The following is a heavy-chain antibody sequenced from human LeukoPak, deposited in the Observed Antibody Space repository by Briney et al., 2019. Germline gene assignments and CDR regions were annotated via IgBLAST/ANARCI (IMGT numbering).Heavy chain of an antibody. J-gene: IGHJ4*02. CDR2: IKQDGSEK. CDR3: ARGGAFNRKWLSIPGY. D-gene: IGHD1-14*01. Sequence: GGSLRLSCAASGFTFSSYWMSWVRQAPGKGLEWVANIKQDGSEKYYVDSVKGRFTISRDNAKNSLYLQMNSLRAEDTAVYYCARGGAFNRKWLSIPGYWGQGTLVTVSS. V-gene: IGHV3-7*01. CDR1: GFTFSSYW.